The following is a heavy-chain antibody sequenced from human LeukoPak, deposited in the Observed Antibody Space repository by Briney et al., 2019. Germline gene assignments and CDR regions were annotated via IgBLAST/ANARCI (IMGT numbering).Heavy chain of an antibody. CDR3: AKDVGGATPYDY. V-gene: IGHV3-23*01. CDR2: ISGSGGST. D-gene: IGHD1-26*01. J-gene: IGHJ4*02. Sequence: SGGSLRLSCAAPGFTFSSYAMSWARQAPGKGLEWVSAISGSGGSTYYADPVKGRFTISRDNSKNTLYLQMNSLRAEDTAVYCCAKDVGGATPYDYWGQGTLVTVSS. CDR1: GFTFSSYA.